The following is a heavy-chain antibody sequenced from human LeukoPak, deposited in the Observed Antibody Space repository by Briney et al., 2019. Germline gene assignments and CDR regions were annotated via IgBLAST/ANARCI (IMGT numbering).Heavy chain of an antibody. V-gene: IGHV4-34*01. CDR3: ARGGRGIQLWKYFDY. J-gene: IGHJ4*02. CDR1: GGSFSGYY. Sequence: PSETLSLTCAVYGGSFSGYYWSWIRQPPGKGLEWIGEINHSGSTNYNPSLKSRVTISVDTTKNQFSLKLSSVTAADTAVYYCARGGRGIQLWKYFDYWGQGTLVTVSS. D-gene: IGHD5-18*01. CDR2: INHSGST.